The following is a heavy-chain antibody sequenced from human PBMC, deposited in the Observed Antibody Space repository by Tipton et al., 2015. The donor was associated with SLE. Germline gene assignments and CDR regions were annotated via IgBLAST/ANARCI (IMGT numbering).Heavy chain of an antibody. CDR1: GGAISSSPYY. CDR2: VYYSGST. Sequence: TLSLTCTVSGGAISSSPYYWGWIRQPPGKGLGWIGSVYYSGSTCYNPSLKSRVTISVDPSKNQFPLRLSSVTAADTAVYHCAKSLTIFGVVILHDAFAIWGQGTTVTVSS. D-gene: IGHD3-3*01. CDR3: AKSLTIFGVVILHDAFAI. J-gene: IGHJ3*02. V-gene: IGHV4-39*06.